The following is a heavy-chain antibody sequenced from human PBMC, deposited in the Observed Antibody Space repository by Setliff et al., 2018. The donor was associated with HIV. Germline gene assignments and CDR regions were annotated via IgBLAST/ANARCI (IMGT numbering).Heavy chain of an antibody. V-gene: IGHV3-7*01. CDR3: ASFQEDY. J-gene: IGHJ4*02. Sequence: GGSLRLSCAASGFTFSNYWMSWVRQAPGKGLGWVANIKKDGSEKYYVDSVKGRFTISRDNAKKSLYLQMNSLRGDDTAVYYCASFQEDYWGQGTLVTVSS. CDR1: GFTFSNYW. CDR2: IKKDGSEK.